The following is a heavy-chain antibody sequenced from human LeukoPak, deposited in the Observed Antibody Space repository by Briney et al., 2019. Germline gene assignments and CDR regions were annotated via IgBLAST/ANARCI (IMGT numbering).Heavy chain of an antibody. CDR1: GITLSNYG. CDR3: AKRGVVIRVIIVGFHKEVYYFDS. V-gene: IGHV3-23*01. D-gene: IGHD3-3*01. CDR2: ISDSGGST. J-gene: IGHJ4*02. Sequence: GGSLRLSCAVSGITLSNYGMSWVRQAPGKGLEWVAGISDSGGSTNYADSVKGRFTISRDNPKNTLYLQMNSLRAEDTAVYFCAKRGVVIRVIIVGFHKEVYYFDSWGQGALVTVSS.